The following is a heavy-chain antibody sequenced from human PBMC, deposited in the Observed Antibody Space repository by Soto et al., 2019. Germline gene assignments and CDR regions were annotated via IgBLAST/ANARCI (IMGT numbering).Heavy chain of an antibody. D-gene: IGHD2-2*01. CDR3: ARDESAGSSTSN. CDR1: GFTFSSYS. Sequence: PGGSLRLSCAASGFTFSSYSMNWVRQAPGKGLEWVSYISSSSSTIYYADSVEGRFTTSRDNAKNSLYLQMNSLRVEDTALYFCARDESAGSSTSNWGQGTLVTVSS. CDR2: ISSSSSTI. J-gene: IGHJ4*02. V-gene: IGHV3-48*04.